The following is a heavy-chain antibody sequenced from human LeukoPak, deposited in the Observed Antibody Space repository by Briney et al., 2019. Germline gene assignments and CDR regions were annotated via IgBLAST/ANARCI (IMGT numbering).Heavy chain of an antibody. J-gene: IGHJ6*03. D-gene: IGHD2-21*02. CDR3: ARDGGDIVVVTASYYYMDV. CDR1: GFTFSSYG. Sequence: PGGSLRLSCAASGFTFSSYGMHWVHQAPGKGLEYVSAISSNGGSTYYAHSVKGRFTISRDNSKNTLYLQMGSLRPEDMAVYYCARDGGDIVVVTASYYYMDVWGKGTTVTVSS. CDR2: ISSNGGST. V-gene: IGHV3-64*01.